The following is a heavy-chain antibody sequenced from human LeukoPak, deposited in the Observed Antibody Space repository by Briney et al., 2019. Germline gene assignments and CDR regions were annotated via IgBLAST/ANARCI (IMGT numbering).Heavy chain of an antibody. CDR1: GGSISSYY. J-gene: IGHJ4*02. CDR3: ASGYGSSGRFDY. V-gene: IGHV4-59*01. D-gene: IGHD3-10*01. Sequence: PSQTLSLTCTVSGGSISSYYWSWIRQPPGKGLEWIGYIYYSGSTNYNPSLKSRVTISVDTSKNQFSLKLSSVTAADTAVYYCASGYGSSGRFDYWGQGTLVTVSS. CDR2: IYYSGST.